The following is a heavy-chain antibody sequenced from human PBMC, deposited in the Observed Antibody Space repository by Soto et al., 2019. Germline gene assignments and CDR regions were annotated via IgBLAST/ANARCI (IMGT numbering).Heavy chain of an antibody. CDR1: GDSVSSNTTT. CDR3: TRGGYNWFDP. Sequence: PSQTLSLTCAISGDSVSSNTTTWNWIRQSPSRGLEWLGRTYYRSKWYNDYAVSVKSRITINPATSKNQFSLQLNAVTPEDTAIYYCTRGGYNWFDPWGQVTLVTVSS. CDR2: TYYRSKWYN. V-gene: IGHV6-1*01. J-gene: IGHJ5*02.